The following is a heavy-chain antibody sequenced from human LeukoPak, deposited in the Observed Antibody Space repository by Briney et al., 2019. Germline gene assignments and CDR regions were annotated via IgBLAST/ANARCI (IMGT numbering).Heavy chain of an antibody. CDR2: IISSSSTI. CDR3: ARYRCSSTSCYSPPPYYYYYMDV. D-gene: IGHD2-2*02. Sequence: PGGSLRLSCAASGFTFSSYSMNWVRQAPGKGLEWVSYIISSSSTIYYADSVKGRFTISRDNAKNSLYLQMNSLRAEDTAVYYCARYRCSSTSCYSPPPYYYYYMDVWGKGTTVTVSS. CDR1: GFTFSSYS. V-gene: IGHV3-48*01. J-gene: IGHJ6*03.